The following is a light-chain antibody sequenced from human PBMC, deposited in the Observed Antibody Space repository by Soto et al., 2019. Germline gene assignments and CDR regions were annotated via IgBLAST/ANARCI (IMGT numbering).Light chain of an antibody. Sequence: DIQMTQSPSTLSTSFGDRVTITCRAGQSISSWLAWYQQKLGRAPRLLIYDASSLESGVPSRFSGSGYGTEFTLTISSLQPDDFATYYCQQYNTYSSLTFGGGTKVDIK. V-gene: IGKV1-5*01. J-gene: IGKJ4*01. CDR1: QSISSW. CDR3: QQYNTYSSLT. CDR2: DAS.